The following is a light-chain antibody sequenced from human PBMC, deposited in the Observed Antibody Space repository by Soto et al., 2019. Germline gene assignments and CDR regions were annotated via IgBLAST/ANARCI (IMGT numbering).Light chain of an antibody. J-gene: IGLJ2*01. CDR2: NHN. CDR1: NSNIGSNT. V-gene: IGLV1-44*01. CDR3: AAWDDSLSGVL. Sequence: QSVLTQPPSASGTPGQRVTIYCSGSNSNIGSNTVNWYQQLPGTAPKLLIYNHNQRPSGVPDRFSGSQSGTSASLAISGLQSDDEADYYCAAWDDSLSGVLFGGGTKLTVL.